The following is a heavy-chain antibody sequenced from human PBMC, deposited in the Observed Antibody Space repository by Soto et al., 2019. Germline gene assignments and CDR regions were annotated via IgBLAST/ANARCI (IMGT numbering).Heavy chain of an antibody. J-gene: IGHJ4*02. V-gene: IGHV3-30*04. Sequence: QVQLVESGGGVVQPGTSLRLSCEASGFIFSDYSMHWVRQAPGKGLEWLSLTSFDGRVTYYADYVKGRVTISRDNSKHTLYLHLVRLRVEDTAIFFWARDAGGSFYSDSHFDFWGQGTLVTVSP. CDR1: GFIFSDYS. D-gene: IGHD4-17*01. CDR2: TSFDGRVT. CDR3: ARDAGGSFYSDSHFDF.